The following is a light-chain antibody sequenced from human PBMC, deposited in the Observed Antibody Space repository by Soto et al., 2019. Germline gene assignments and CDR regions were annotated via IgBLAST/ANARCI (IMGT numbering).Light chain of an antibody. CDR1: RSLDSGQ. V-gene: IGKV3-20*01. Sequence: IFLTQSAGTLSLSPGESATLSCRASRSLDSGQLAWYQQKVGRAPRLLIHDAFMRATGIPDRFSGSGSGTDFTLTIARLEPEDFAVYYCQQYGDSPRTFGQGTRLEIK. CDR2: DAF. J-gene: IGKJ5*01. CDR3: QQYGDSPRT.